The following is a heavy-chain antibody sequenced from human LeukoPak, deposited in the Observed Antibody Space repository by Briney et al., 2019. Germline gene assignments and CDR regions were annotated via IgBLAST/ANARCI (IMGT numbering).Heavy chain of an antibody. J-gene: IGHJ4*02. CDR3: ARDMYEMATISALDY. D-gene: IGHD5-24*01. CDR2: ILYDGSNK. V-gene: IGHV3-30-3*01. Sequence: GSLRLSCAASGFTFSSYAMYWVRQAPGKGLEWVAFILYDGSNKYYADSVKGRFTISRDNSKNTLYLQMNSLRAEDTAVYYCARDMYEMATISALDYWGQGTLVTVSS. CDR1: GFTFSSYA.